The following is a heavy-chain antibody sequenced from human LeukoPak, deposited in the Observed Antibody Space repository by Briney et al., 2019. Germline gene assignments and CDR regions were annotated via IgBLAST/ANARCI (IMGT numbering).Heavy chain of an antibody. J-gene: IGHJ4*02. CDR2: IYHSGNT. CDR1: GDSIRSYY. D-gene: IGHD3-10*01. CDR3: ARVGPYYYGSGSYYLFDY. V-gene: IGHV4-59*01. Sequence: SETLSLTCTVSGDSIRSYYWSWIRQPPGKGVEWIGYIYHSGNTKYNPSLESRVTISVDTSKNQFSLKLSSVTAADTAVYYCARVGPYYYGSGSYYLFDYWGQGTLVTVSS.